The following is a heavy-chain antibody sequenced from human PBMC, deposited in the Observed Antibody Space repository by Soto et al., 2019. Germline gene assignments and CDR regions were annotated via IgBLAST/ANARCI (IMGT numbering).Heavy chain of an antibody. V-gene: IGHV1-3*01. CDR1: GYTFSNYP. Sequence: ASVKVSCKAFGYTFSNYPIHWVRQAPGQRLEWLGWINPDKGDTKYSQTFQGRVTITRDTSARTAYVGLSSLTSEDTAVYYCARDSGIVALYALDVWGQGTTVTVSS. J-gene: IGHJ6*02. D-gene: IGHD2-15*01. CDR2: INPDKGDT. CDR3: ARDSGIVALYALDV.